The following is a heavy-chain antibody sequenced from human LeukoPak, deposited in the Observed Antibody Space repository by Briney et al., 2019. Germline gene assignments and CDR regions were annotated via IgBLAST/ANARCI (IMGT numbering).Heavy chain of an antibody. CDR1: GYTFTSYA. CDR2: ISAYNGNT. CDR3: ARDVLRYFDWLFPHYYYGMDV. V-gene: IGHV1-18*01. J-gene: IGHJ6*02. Sequence: ASVKVSCTASGYTFTSYAMNWVRQAPGQGLEWMGWISAYNGNTNYAQKLQGRVTMTTDTSTSTAYMELRSLRSDDTAVYYCARDVLRYFDWLFPHYYYGMDVWGQGTTVTVSS. D-gene: IGHD3-9*01.